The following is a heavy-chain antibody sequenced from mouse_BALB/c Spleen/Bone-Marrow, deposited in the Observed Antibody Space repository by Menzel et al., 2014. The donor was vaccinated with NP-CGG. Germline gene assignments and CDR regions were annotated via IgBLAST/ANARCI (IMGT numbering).Heavy chain of an antibody. J-gene: IGHJ4*01. Sequence: HVHVKQSGAELGMPGASVKMSCKASGYTFTDNWIYWVKQRPGQGLEWIGAIDTSDSYTNYNQKFMGKASLTVDASSSTAYMQVSSLTSDDSAVYYCARGGHDFSLDYWGQGTSVTVSS. V-gene: IGHV1-69*01. CDR2: IDTSDSYT. CDR1: GYTFTDNW. CDR3: ARGGHDFSLDY. D-gene: IGHD2-4*01.